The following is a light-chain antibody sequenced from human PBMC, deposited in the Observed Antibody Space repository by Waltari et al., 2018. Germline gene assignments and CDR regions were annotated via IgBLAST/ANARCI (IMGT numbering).Light chain of an antibody. CDR2: KDS. CDR3: QSSDSSGNYV. V-gene: IGLV3-25*03. J-gene: IGLJ1*01. CDR1: ELPKPY. Sequence: SYELTQPPSVSVSPGQTARITCSGDELPKPYTYWYQQKAGQAPVVVIFKDSQRPSGIPERFSGSSSGTTGTLTIAGVQAEDEADYYCQSSDSSGNYVFGTGTKVTVL.